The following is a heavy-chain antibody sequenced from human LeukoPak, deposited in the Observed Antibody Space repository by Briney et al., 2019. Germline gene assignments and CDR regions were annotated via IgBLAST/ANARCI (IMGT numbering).Heavy chain of an antibody. CDR1: GYTFTGYY. J-gene: IGHJ6*03. CDR3: ARYSSGWDTFYYYYYMDV. V-gene: IGHV1-2*02. D-gene: IGHD6-19*01. Sequence: ASVKVSCKTSGYTFTGYYIQWVRQAPGQGLEWMGWIAPISGDTDYAQKFQGRVTMTRDTSISTAYMELNRLRSDDTAVYYCARYSSGWDTFYYYYYMDVWGKGTTVTVSS. CDR2: IAPISGDT.